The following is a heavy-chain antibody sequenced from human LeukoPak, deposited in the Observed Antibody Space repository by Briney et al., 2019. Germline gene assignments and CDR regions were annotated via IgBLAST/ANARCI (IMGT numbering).Heavy chain of an antibody. V-gene: IGHV4-4*07. CDR3: ARAPGYYHYFEY. J-gene: IGHJ4*02. CDR2: IYTSGST. Sequence: SETLSLTCTVSGGSISSYYWSWIRQPPGKGLEWIGRIYTSGSTKYNPSLMSRVTISVDTSKNQFSLNLSSVTAADTAVYYCARAPGYYHYFEYWGQGTLVTVSS. CDR1: GGSISSYY. D-gene: IGHD3-22*01.